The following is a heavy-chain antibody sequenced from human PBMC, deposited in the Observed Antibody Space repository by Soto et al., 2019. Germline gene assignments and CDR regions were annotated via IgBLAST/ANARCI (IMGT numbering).Heavy chain of an antibody. V-gene: IGHV1-46*03. CDR3: ARDLMNGVDSDEGFGDX. J-gene: IGHJ4*02. CDR1: GYTFTRYY. Sequence: ASVKVSCKASGYTFTRYYMHWVRQAPGQGLEWMGIINPSGGSTSYAQKFQGRVTMTRDTSTSTVYMELSSLRSEGTAVYYCARDLMNGVDSDEGFGDXWGQGTLVTVSS. D-gene: IGHD2-8*01. CDR2: INPSGGST.